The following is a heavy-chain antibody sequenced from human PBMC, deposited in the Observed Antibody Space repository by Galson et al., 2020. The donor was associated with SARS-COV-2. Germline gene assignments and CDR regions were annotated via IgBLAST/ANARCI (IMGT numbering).Heavy chain of an antibody. D-gene: IGHD6-13*01. CDR3: ARTGTPHYYYSYYMDV. V-gene: IGHV3-21*01. J-gene: IGHJ6*03. CDR1: GFTFSSYT. Sequence: GESLKISCVGSGFTFSSYTMNWVRQVPGKGLEWVSSITTFSTYINYADSVKGRFTVSRDNAKNSLYLQMNSLRAGDTALYFCARTGTPHYYYSYYMDVWGKGTTVTVSS. CDR2: ITTFSTYI.